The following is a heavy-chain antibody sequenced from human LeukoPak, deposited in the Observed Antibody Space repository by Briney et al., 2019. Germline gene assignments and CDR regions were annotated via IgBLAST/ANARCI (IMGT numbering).Heavy chain of an antibody. D-gene: IGHD2-15*01. CDR1: GFTLSSYA. Sequence: GGSLRLAYAADGFTLSSYAMSCVRQAPEKGLEWVSAISGSGGSTEYADSVKGRFSIPRENSKTTLYLQMNSLRAEDTAVYYCAKLVAGTLRPIDYWGQGTLVTVSS. J-gene: IGHJ4*02. V-gene: IGHV3-23*01. CDR2: ISGSGGST. CDR3: AKLVAGTLRPIDY.